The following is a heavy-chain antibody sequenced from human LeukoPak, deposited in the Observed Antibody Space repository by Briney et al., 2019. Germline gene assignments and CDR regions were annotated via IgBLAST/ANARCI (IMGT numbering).Heavy chain of an antibody. J-gene: IGHJ4*02. V-gene: IGHV3-21*01. Sequence: EGSLRLSCAASGFTFSSYAMSWVRQAPGKGLEWVSSISSSSSYIYYADSVKGRFTISRDTAKNSLYLQMNSLRAEDTAVYYCAKDLYYYDSSGYYSGFDYWGQGTLVTVSS. D-gene: IGHD3-22*01. CDR2: ISSSSSYI. CDR3: AKDLYYYDSSGYYSGFDY. CDR1: GFTFSSYA.